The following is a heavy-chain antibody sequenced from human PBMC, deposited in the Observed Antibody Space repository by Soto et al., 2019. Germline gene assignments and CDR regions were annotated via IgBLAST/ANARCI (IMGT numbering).Heavy chain of an antibody. Sequence: TLSLTCTVSGGSISSGGYYWSWIRQHPGKGLEWIGYIYYSGSTYYNPSLKSRVTISVDTSKNQFSLKLSSVTAADTAVYYCARGRSVAQGLDYWGQGTLVTVSS. J-gene: IGHJ4*02. CDR3: ARGRSVAQGLDY. D-gene: IGHD3-10*01. V-gene: IGHV4-31*03. CDR1: GGSISSGGYY. CDR2: IYYSGST.